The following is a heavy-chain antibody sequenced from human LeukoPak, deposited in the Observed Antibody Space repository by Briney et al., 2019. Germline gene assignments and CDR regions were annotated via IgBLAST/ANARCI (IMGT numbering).Heavy chain of an antibody. D-gene: IGHD3-3*01. J-gene: IGHJ4*02. Sequence: GGPLSLSCAASGFPFSSYSMNWVRQAPGKGLEWFSSFSSSSSYIYYADSVKGRFTISRDNAKNSLYLQMNSLRAEDTAVYYCARDSSYDFWSGYYLDYWGQGTLVTVSS. CDR3: ARDSSYDFWSGYYLDY. V-gene: IGHV3-21*01. CDR1: GFPFSSYS. CDR2: FSSSSSYI.